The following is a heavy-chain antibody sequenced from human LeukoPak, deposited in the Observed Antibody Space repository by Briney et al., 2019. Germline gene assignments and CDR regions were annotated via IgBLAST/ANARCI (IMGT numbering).Heavy chain of an antibody. CDR2: ISSTGSAI. Sequence: GGSLRLSCAPSGLSFSSYEMNWVRQAPGKGLEWISYISSTGSAIFYADSVKGRFTISRDNAKNSLYLQMNSLRGEDTAFYYCATKGGFADWGQGTLVTVSS. J-gene: IGHJ4*02. CDR3: ATKGGFAD. CDR1: GLSFSSYE. D-gene: IGHD5-12*01. V-gene: IGHV3-48*03.